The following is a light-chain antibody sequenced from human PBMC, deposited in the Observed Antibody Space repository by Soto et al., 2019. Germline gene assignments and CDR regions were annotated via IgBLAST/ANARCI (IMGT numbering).Light chain of an antibody. J-gene: IGLJ3*02. Sequence: QSVLTQPPSASGTPGQRVTISCSGGSSNIESNTVSWYQQLPGTAPKLLIYGNYQRPSGVPDRFSGSKSGTSASLAISGLQCEDEADYLCAVWDDSLNGPVFGGRTKLTVL. CDR2: GNY. V-gene: IGLV1-44*01. CDR3: AVWDDSLNGPV. CDR1: SSNIESNT.